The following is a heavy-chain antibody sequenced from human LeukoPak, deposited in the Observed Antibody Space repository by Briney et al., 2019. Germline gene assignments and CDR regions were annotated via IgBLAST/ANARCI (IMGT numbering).Heavy chain of an antibody. J-gene: IGHJ4*02. CDR3: AKDERSSGYFLDY. V-gene: IGHV3-23*01. CDR1: GFTFSSYA. Sequence: GGSLRLSCAASGFTFSSYAMSWVRQAPGKGLEWVSLISGSGATIYYADSLKGRFTISRDNFKNTLYLQMNSLRAEDTAVYYCAKDERSSGYFLDYWGQATLVTVSS. D-gene: IGHD3-22*01. CDR2: ISGSGATI.